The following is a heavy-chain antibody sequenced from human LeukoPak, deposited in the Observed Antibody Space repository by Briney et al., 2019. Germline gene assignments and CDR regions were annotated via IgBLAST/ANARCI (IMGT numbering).Heavy chain of an antibody. D-gene: IGHD3-16*01. J-gene: IGHJ4*02. CDR1: GFTFSRYP. V-gene: IGHV3-30-3*01. CDR3: ARESFGLDY. CDR2: ISYDGSNI. Sequence: GRSLRLSCAASGFTFSRYPMHWVRQAPGKGLEWVAVISYDGSNIYYTDSVSGRFTISRDNSKNTLYLQMNSLRAEDTAVYYCARESFGLDYWGQGTRVTVSS.